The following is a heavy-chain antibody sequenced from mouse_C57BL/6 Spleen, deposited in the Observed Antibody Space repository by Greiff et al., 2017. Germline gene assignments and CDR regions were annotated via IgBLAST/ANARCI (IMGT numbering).Heavy chain of an antibody. Sequence: QVQLQQPGAELVKPGASVKLSCKASGYTFTSYWMHWVKQRPGQGLEWIGMIHPNSGSTNHNEKFKSKATLTADKSSSTAYMQRSSLTSEDSEVYYCERGGYYYGGGGLGYFEVWGTGTTVTGSS. CDR1: GYTFTSYW. CDR3: ERGGYYYGGGGLGYFEV. J-gene: IGHJ1*03. D-gene: IGHD1-1*01. CDR2: IHPNSGST. V-gene: IGHV1-64*01.